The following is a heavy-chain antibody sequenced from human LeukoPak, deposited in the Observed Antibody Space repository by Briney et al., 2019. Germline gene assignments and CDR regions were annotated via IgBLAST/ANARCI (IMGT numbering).Heavy chain of an antibody. CDR3: ARHVAPDMDYFDY. D-gene: IGHD2-15*01. V-gene: IGHV4-34*01. CDR1: GGSFSGYY. Sequence: SETLSLTCAVYGGSFSGYYWSWIRQPPGKGLEWIGEINHSGSTNYNPSLKSRLTMSVDTSKSQFSLTLTSVTAADTAVYYCARHVAPDMDYFDYWGPGILVTVSP. CDR2: INHSGST. J-gene: IGHJ4*02.